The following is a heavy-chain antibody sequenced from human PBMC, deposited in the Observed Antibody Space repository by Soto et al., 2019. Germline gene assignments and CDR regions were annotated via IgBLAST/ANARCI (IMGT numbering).Heavy chain of an antibody. V-gene: IGHV4-34*01. D-gene: IGHD5-12*01. CDR2: INHSGST. CDR3: ARGRGYSGYRFDY. J-gene: IGHJ4*02. Sequence: SETLSLTCAVYGGSFSGYYWSWIRQPPGKGLEWIGEINHSGSTNYNPSLKSRVTISVDTSKNQFSLKLSSVTAADTAVYYCARGRGYSGYRFDYWGQGTLVTVSS. CDR1: GGSFSGYY.